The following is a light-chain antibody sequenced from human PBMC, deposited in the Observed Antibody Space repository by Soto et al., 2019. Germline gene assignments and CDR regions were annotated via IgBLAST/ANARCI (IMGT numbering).Light chain of an antibody. CDR1: SSNIGGET. Sequence: QSVLTQPPSASGSPGQRVTISCSGSSSNIGGETVNWYQQLPGTATKLLIYGKTHRPSGVPDRFSGSKSGTSVSLAISGLQSEDEADYYCAAWDDSLNSWVFGGGTKVTVL. J-gene: IGLJ3*02. V-gene: IGLV1-44*01. CDR3: AAWDDSLNSWV. CDR2: GKT.